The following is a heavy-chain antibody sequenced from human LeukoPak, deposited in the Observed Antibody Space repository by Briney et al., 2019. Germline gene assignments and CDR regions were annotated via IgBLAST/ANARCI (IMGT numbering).Heavy chain of an antibody. CDR3: AKRPTMTTVTTPSWRVCDS. CDR2: IGASGAYT. J-gene: IGHJ4*02. D-gene: IGHD4-17*01. Sequence: TGGSLRLSCAASGFTFSSYAMNWVRQAPGKGLEWVSAIGASGAYTFYADSVKGRFTISRDDSRNTLYLQMNSLRAEDTAVYYCAKRPTMTTVTTPSWRVCDSWGQGTLVTVSS. V-gene: IGHV3-23*01. CDR1: GFTFSSYA.